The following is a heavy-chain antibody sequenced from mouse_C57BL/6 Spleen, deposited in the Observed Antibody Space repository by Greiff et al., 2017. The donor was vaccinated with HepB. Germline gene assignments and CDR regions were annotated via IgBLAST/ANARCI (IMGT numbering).Heavy chain of an antibody. CDR1: GFNIKDDY. CDR3: TIYYGNYVGWYFDV. CDR2: IDPENGDT. D-gene: IGHD2-1*01. V-gene: IGHV14-4*01. Sequence: SGAELVRPGASVKLSCTASGFNIKDDYMHWVKQRPEQGLEWIGWIDPENGDTEYASKFQGKATITADTSSNPAYLQLSRLTSEDAAVYYCTIYYGNYVGWYFDVWGTGTTVTVSS. J-gene: IGHJ1*03.